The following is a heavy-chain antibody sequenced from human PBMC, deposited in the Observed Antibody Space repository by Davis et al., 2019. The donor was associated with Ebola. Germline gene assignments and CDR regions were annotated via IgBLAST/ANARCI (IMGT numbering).Heavy chain of an antibody. D-gene: IGHD3/OR15-3a*01. CDR3: ARGGPGLVIILSLALI. Sequence: ASVKVSCKASGYTFTGYYMHWVRQAPGQGLEWMGRINPNSGGTNYAQKFQGRVTMTRDTSISTAYMELSRLRSDDQAVYYCARGGPGLVIILSLALIWGQGTLVTVSS. V-gene: IGHV1-2*06. J-gene: IGHJ4*02. CDR2: INPNSGGT. CDR1: GYTFTGYY.